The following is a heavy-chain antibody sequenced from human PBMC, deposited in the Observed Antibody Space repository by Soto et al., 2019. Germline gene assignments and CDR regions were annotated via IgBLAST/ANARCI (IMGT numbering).Heavy chain of an antibody. J-gene: IGHJ4*02. CDR3: ASSPYYYDSSGPFDY. V-gene: IGHV1-2*02. D-gene: IGHD3-22*01. CDR2: INPNSGGT. Sequence: GASVKVSCKASGYTFTGYYMHWVRQAPGQGLEWMGWINPNSGGTNYAQKFQGRVTMTRDTSISTAYMELSRLRSDDTAVYYCASSPYYYDSSGPFDYWGQGXLVTVYS. CDR1: GYTFTGYY.